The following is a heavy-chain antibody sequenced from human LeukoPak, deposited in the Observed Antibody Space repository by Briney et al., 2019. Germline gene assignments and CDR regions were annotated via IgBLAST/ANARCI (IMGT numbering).Heavy chain of an antibody. CDR1: GGSISSSSYY. CDR3: ARLAALYYYDTYAFDI. V-gene: IGHV4-39*01. CDR2: IYYSGST. J-gene: IGHJ3*02. Sequence: SETLSLTCAVSGGSISSSSYYWGWIRQPPGKGLEWIGSIYYSGSTYYNPSLKSRVTISVDTSKNQFSLKLSSVTAADTAVYYCARLAALYYYDTYAFDIWGQGTMVTVSS. D-gene: IGHD3-22*01.